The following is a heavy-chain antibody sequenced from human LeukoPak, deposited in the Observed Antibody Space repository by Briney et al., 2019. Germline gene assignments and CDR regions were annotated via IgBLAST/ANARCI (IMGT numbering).Heavy chain of an antibody. CDR1: GGSISRYY. CDR2: INYSGST. J-gene: IGHJ4*02. Sequence: SETLSLTCTVSGGSISRYYWSWIRQPPGKGLEWIGYINYSGSTKYNPSLKSRVTISVDTSKNQFSLKLSSVTAADTAVYYCATRKGYGGNSRDYWGQGTLVTVSS. V-gene: IGHV4-59*08. D-gene: IGHD4-23*01. CDR3: ATRKGYGGNSRDY.